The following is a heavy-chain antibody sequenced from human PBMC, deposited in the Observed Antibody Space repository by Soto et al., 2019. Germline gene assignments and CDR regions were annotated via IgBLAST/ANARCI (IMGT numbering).Heavy chain of an antibody. D-gene: IGHD2-2*01. CDR2: IDPSDSYT. CDR1: GYSSTSYW. CDR3: ARHLPTIVVVPAALKGVAYGMDV. Sequence: ESLKISCKGSGYSSTSYWISWVRQMPGKGLEWMGRIDPSDSYTNYSPSFQGHVTISADKSISTAYLQWSSLKASDTAMYYCARHLPTIVVVPAALKGVAYGMDVWGQGTTVTVSS. J-gene: IGHJ6*02. V-gene: IGHV5-10-1*01.